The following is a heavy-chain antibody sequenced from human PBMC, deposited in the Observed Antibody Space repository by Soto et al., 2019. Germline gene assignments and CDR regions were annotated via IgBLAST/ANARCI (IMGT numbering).Heavy chain of an antibody. D-gene: IGHD4-17*01. CDR1: DGSIISGRYY. CDR3: ARDDYGGGVAFDI. J-gene: IGHJ3*02. CDR2: IYYSGST. Sequence: TLCHTYPVSDGSIISGRYYGSWIRQHPGKGLEWIGYIYYSGSTYYNPSLKSRVTISVDTSKNQFSLKLSSVTAADTAVYYCARDDYGGGVAFDIWGQGTMVTVSS. V-gene: IGHV4-31*03.